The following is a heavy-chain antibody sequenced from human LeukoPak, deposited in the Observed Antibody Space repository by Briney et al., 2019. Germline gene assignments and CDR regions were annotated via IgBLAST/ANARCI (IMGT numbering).Heavy chain of an antibody. CDR3: AKDRGWQYADYDTVAVEH. CDR2: ISVYTGNT. V-gene: IGHV1-18*01. CDR1: GYTFTNYG. Sequence: RASVKVSCKASGYTFTNYGISWVRQAPGQGLEWMGWISVYTGNTYYAQKFQARVTMTTDTSTSTAYMELRSLRSDDTAVYYCAKDRGWQYADYDTVAVEHWGQGTLVTVSS. D-gene: IGHD4-17*01. J-gene: IGHJ4*02.